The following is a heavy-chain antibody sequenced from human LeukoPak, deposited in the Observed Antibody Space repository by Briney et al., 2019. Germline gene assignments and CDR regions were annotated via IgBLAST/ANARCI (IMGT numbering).Heavy chain of an antibody. CDR2: IKQDGSEK. D-gene: IGHD2-8*01. CDR1: GFTFSSYW. V-gene: IGHV3-7*03. J-gene: IGHJ6*02. Sequence: GGSLRLSCAASGFTFSSYWMSWVRQAPGKGLEWVANIKQDGSEKYYVDPVKGRFTISRDNAKNSLYLQMNSLRAEDTAVYYCARDKSGYCTNGVCYRYYGMDVWGQGTTVTVSS. CDR3: ARDKSGYCTNGVCYRYYGMDV.